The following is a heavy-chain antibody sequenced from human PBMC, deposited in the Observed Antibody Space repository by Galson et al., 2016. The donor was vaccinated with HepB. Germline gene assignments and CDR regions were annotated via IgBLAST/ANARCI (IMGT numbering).Heavy chain of an antibody. CDR3: ARVGGATNDY. J-gene: IGHJ4*02. CDR1: GFTFSAYV. V-gene: IGHV3-23*01. D-gene: IGHD1-26*01. CDR2: ISGSGVST. Sequence: SLRLSCAASGFTFSAYVMTWVRQVAGKGLEWVSLISGSGVSTYYADSAKGRFTISRDNANNTLFLQMNSLTAEDTAIYYCARVGGATNDYWGRGTLVTVSS.